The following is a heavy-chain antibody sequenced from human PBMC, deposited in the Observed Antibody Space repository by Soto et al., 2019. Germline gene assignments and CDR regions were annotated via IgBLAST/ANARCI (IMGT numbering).Heavy chain of an antibody. CDR2: IIPIFGTA. J-gene: IGHJ4*02. D-gene: IGHD2-8*01. V-gene: IGHV1-69*13. CDR1: GGTFSSYA. Sequence: ASVKVSCKASGGTFSSYAISWVRQAPGQGLEWMGGIIPIFGTANYAQKFQGRVTITADESTSTAYMELSSLRSEDTAVYYCARDNGGGSVGPFYYFDYWGQGTLVTVSS. CDR3: ARDNGGGSVGPFYYFDY.